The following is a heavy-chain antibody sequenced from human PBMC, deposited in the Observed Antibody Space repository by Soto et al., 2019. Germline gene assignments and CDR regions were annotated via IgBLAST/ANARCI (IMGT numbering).Heavy chain of an antibody. D-gene: IGHD6-13*01. CDR1: GFSLSTSGVG. J-gene: IGHJ4*02. CDR2: IYWDGDK. Sequence: QITLKESGPPLVKPTQTLTLTCTFSGFSLSTSGVGVGWIRQPPGKALEWLALIYWDGDKRYSPSLKSRLTITNYTSKSHVVLTMTNMDPVDTATYYCTHRRDSSCYFDYWGQGTLVTVSS. V-gene: IGHV2-5*02. CDR3: THRRDSSCYFDY.